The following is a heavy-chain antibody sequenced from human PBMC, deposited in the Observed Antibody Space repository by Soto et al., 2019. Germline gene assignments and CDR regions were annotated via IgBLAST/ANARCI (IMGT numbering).Heavy chain of an antibody. CDR3: ARLDGVPATAILSLNI. Sequence: GESLKISCKGSGYSFAGYWITWVRQKPGKGLEWMGRIDPSDSQTYYSPSFRGHVTISATKSITTVFLQWSSLRASDTAMYYCARLDGVPATAILSLNIWGQGTMVTVSS. D-gene: IGHD2-2*02. V-gene: IGHV5-10-1*01. CDR2: IDPSDSQT. J-gene: IGHJ3*02. CDR1: GYSFAGYW.